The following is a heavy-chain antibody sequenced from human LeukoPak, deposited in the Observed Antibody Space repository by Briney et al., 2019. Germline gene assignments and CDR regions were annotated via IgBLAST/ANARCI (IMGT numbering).Heavy chain of an antibody. J-gene: IGHJ2*01. CDR1: GFTFSSYG. D-gene: IGHD1-7*01. V-gene: IGHV3-30*03. Sequence: PGGSLRLSCAASGFTFSSYGMHWVRQAPGKGLEWVAVISYDGSNKYYADSVKGRFTISRDNSKNTLYLQMNSLRAEDMAVYYCASSPPTGTTWYFDLWGRGTLVTVSS. CDR2: ISYDGSNK. CDR3: ASSPPTGTTWYFDL.